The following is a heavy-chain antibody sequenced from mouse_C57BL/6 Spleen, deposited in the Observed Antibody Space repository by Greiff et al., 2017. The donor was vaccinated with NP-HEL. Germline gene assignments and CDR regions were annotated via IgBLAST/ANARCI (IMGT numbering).Heavy chain of an antibody. Sequence: EVQGVESGGGLVQPGGSLKLSCAASGFTFSDYYMYWVRQTPEKRLEWVAYISNGGGSTYYPDTVKGRFTISRDNAKNTLYLQMSRLKSEDTAMYYCARITTVGYFDVWGTGTTVTVSS. D-gene: IGHD1-1*01. CDR1: GFTFSDYY. CDR3: ARITTVGYFDV. CDR2: ISNGGGST. J-gene: IGHJ1*03. V-gene: IGHV5-12*01.